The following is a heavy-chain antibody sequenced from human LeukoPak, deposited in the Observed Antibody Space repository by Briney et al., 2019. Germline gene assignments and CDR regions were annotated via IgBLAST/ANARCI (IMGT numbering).Heavy chain of an antibody. D-gene: IGHD3-10*01. CDR2: IRHDGSNK. V-gene: IGHV3-30*02. Sequence: WIRQPPGKGLEWVAFIRHDGSNKYYADSVKGRFTISRDNSKNTLYLQMNSLRAEDTAVYYCAKDPPAAYGSGSYFDYWGQGTLVTVSS. J-gene: IGHJ4*02. CDR3: AKDPPAAYGSGSYFDY.